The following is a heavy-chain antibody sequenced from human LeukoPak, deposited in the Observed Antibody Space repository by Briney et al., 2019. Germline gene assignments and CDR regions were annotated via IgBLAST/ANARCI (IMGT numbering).Heavy chain of an antibody. Sequence: GGSLRLSCSASGFTFSSYAMHWVRQAPGKGLEYVSAISSNGGSTYYADSVKGRFTISRDNSKNTLHLQMNSLRAEDTAVYYCARGNTYYYDSSGYQPYYFDYWGQGTLVTVSS. V-gene: IGHV3-64*04. J-gene: IGHJ4*02. CDR2: ISSNGGST. CDR1: GFTFSSYA. CDR3: ARGNTYYYDSSGYQPYYFDY. D-gene: IGHD3-22*01.